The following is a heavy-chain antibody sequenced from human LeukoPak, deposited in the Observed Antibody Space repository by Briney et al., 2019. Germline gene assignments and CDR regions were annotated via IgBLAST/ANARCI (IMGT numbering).Heavy chain of an antibody. J-gene: IGHJ4*02. CDR1: GGSISSGSYY. D-gene: IGHD6-13*01. CDR3: ARYIAAAGSVDY. Sequence: SETLSLTCTVPGGSISSGSYYWSWIRQPAGKGLEWIGRIYTSGSTNYNPSLKSRVTISVDTSKNQFSLKLGSVTAADTAVYYCARYIAAAGSVDYWGQGTLVTISS. CDR2: IYTSGST. V-gene: IGHV4-61*02.